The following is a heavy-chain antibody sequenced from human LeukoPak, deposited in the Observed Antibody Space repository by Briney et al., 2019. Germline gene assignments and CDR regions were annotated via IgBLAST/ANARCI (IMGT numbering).Heavy chain of an antibody. CDR3: ARRLTTVDY. Sequence: PSETLSLTCTVSGGSISSYYWSWIRQPPGKGLEWIGYIYYSGSTNYNPSLKSRVTISVDKSKNQLSLKLSSVTAADTAVYYCARRLTTVDYWGQGTLVTVSS. V-gene: IGHV4-59*12. CDR2: IYYSGST. CDR1: GGSISSYY. D-gene: IGHD4-11*01. J-gene: IGHJ4*02.